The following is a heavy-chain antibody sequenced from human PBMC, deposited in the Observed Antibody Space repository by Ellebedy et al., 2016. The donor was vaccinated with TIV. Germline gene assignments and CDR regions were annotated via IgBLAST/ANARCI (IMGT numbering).Heavy chain of an antibody. CDR2: MSGSGSST. CDR1: GLTFSSYA. D-gene: IGHD7-27*01. CDR3: AKGLTGDRGGWGWYFDL. Sequence: PGGSLRLSCTASGLTFSSYAMNWVRQAPGKGLEWVSAMSGSGSSTYYEDSVKGRFSISRDSSKNTLYLQLNSLRVEDTAIYYFAKGLTGDRGGWGWYFDLWGRGTVVTVSS. V-gene: IGHV3-23*01. J-gene: IGHJ2*01.